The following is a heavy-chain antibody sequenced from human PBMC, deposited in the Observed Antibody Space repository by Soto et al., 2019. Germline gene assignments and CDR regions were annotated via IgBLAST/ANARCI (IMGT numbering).Heavy chain of an antibody. CDR2: IIPIFGTA. D-gene: IGHD2-15*01. CDR3: ARIPTHCSGGSCYGAWFDP. V-gene: IGHV1-69*01. J-gene: IGHJ5*02. CDR1: GGTFSSYA. Sequence: QVQLVQSGAEVKKPGSSVKVSCKASGGTFSSYAISWVRQAPGQGLEWMGGIIPIFGTANYAQKFQGRVTITADESTRTAYMELSSLRSEDTAVYYCARIPTHCSGGSCYGAWFDPWGQGTLVTVSS.